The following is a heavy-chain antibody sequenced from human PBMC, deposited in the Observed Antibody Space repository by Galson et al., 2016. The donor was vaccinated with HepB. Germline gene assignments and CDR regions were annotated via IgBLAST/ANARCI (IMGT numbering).Heavy chain of an antibody. J-gene: IGHJ4*02. V-gene: IGHV3-53*01. D-gene: IGHD5-18*01. CDR2: IYSGGST. CDR3: AKTVLVYSNVWMYFDY. CDR1: GFTVSSNY. Sequence: SLRLSCAASGFTVSSNYMSWVRQAPGKGLEWVSVIYSGGSTYYADSVKGRFTISRDSSKNTLYLEMNSLRAEDTAVYYCAKTVLVYSNVWMYFDYWGQGSLVTVSP.